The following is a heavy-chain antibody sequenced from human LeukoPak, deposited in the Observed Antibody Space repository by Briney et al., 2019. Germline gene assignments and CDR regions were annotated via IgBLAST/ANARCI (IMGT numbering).Heavy chain of an antibody. V-gene: IGHV1-46*01. D-gene: IGHD6-19*01. J-gene: IGHJ5*02. CDR3: ARDSLRTAIAMAGGNWFDP. Sequence: ASVKVSCKASGYTFTGYHMHWVRQAPGQGLEWMVIINPSGGSTTYAEKFQGRVTMTRDTSTSTVYMELSSLRSEDTAVYYCARDSLRTAIAMAGGNWFDPWGQGTLVTVSS. CDR2: INPSGGST. CDR1: GYTFTGYH.